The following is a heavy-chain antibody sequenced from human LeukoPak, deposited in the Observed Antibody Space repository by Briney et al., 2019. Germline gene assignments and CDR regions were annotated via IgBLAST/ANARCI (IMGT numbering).Heavy chain of an antibody. CDR1: GGSISTYY. D-gene: IGHD5-18*01. J-gene: IGHJ2*01. CDR3: ARDRGQLWFWYFDL. Sequence: PSETLSLTCTVSGGSISTYYWGWIRQAPGKGLEWIGSIYYSGNTYYNSSLKSRVTISLDTSKNQFSLNLFSVTAADTAVYYCARDRGQLWFWYFDLWGRGTLVTVSS. V-gene: IGHV4-39*07. CDR2: IYYSGNT.